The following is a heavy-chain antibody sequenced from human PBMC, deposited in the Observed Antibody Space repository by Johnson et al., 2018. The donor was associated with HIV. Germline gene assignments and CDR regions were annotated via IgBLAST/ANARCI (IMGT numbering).Heavy chain of an antibody. CDR2: ISGSGSTI. CDR1: GFTFSDYY. V-gene: IGHV3-11*04. Sequence: MQLVESGGGLVKPGGSLRLSCAASGFTFSDYYMSWIRQAPGKGLEWVSYISGSGSTIYYADSVKGRFTISRDNAKNTVFLEMNSLTAEDTGLYYCVKDGAHSGSHHDAFDVWGRGTVVTVSS. J-gene: IGHJ3*01. D-gene: IGHD1-26*01. CDR3: VKDGAHSGSHHDAFDV.